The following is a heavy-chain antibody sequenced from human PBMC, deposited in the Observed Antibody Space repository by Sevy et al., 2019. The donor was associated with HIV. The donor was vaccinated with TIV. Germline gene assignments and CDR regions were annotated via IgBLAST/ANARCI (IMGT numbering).Heavy chain of an antibody. V-gene: IGHV3-30*02. CDR3: ARGGKTTEEWLEELDYYYGLDV. CDR2: VRNDGSNK. CDR1: GFSLTTSD. D-gene: IGHD2-8*01. J-gene: IGHJ6*02. Sequence: GGSLRLSCAASGFSLTTSDMHWVRQAPGKGLEWVAYVRNDGSNKYYADSVRDRFTISRDSPKNTLYLQMNSLGDEETAIYYCARGGKTTEEWLEELDYYYGLDVWGQGTTVTVSS.